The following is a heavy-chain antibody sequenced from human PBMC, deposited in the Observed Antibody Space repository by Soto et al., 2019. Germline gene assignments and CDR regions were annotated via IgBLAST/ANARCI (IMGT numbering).Heavy chain of an antibody. D-gene: IGHD3-22*01. Sequence: QVHLVESGGGVVQPGRSLRLSCEASGFTFSNYGTHWLRQAPGEGLEWVAHISYDGSNEHYTDSVKGRFTISRDNSKNMVFLHMNSLRPEDTAVYHCAKDTYFRDSSGYYVFDYWGQGTLVTVSS. V-gene: IGHV3-30*18. CDR1: GFTFSNYG. J-gene: IGHJ4*02. CDR2: ISYDGSNE. CDR3: AKDTYFRDSSGYYVFDY.